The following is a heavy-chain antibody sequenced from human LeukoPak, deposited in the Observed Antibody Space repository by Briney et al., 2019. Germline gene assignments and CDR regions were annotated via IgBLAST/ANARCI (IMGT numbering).Heavy chain of an antibody. V-gene: IGHV3-30-3*01. J-gene: IGHJ1*01. CDR3: ARDGSSRSFQY. Sequence: GGSLRLSCAASGFTFSDYYMSWIRQAPGKGLEWVAVISYDGSNKYYADSVKGRFTISKDNSKNTLYLQMNSLRAEDTAVYYCARDGSSRSFQYWGQGTLVTVSS. CDR2: ISYDGSNK. CDR1: GFTFSDYY.